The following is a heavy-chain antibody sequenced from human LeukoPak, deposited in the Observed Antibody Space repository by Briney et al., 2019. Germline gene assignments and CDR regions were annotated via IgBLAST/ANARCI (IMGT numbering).Heavy chain of an antibody. V-gene: IGHV4-30-2*01. Sequence: SETLSLTCAVSGGSISSGGYSWSWIRQPPGKGLEWIGYIYHSGSTNYNPSLKSRVTISVDTSKNQFSLKLSSVTAADTAVYYCARGRFLTRCIAVADPYYFDYWGQGTLVTVSS. CDR3: ARGRFLTRCIAVADPYYFDY. D-gene: IGHD6-19*01. J-gene: IGHJ4*02. CDR2: IYHSGST. CDR1: GGSISSGGYS.